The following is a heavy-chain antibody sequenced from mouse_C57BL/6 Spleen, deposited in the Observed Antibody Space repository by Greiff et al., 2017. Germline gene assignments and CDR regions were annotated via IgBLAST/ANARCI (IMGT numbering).Heavy chain of an antibody. D-gene: IGHD1-1*01. CDR1: GYTFTSYW. J-gene: IGHJ3*01. V-gene: IGHV1-50*01. CDR2: IDPSDSYT. CDR3: ARSGYYGSSYGFAY. Sequence: QVQLQQPGAELVKPGASVKLSCKASGYTFTSYWMQWVKQRPGQGLEWIGEIDPSDSYTNYNQKFKGKATLTVDTSSSTAYMQLSSLTSEDSAVYYCARSGYYGSSYGFAYWGQGTLVTVSA.